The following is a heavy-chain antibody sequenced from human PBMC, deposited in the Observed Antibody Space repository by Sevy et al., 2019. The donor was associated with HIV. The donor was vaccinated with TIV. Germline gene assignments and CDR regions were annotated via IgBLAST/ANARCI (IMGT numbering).Heavy chain of an antibody. V-gene: IGHV1-2*02. J-gene: IGHJ1*01. CDR3: ARGVTIFGVDYYFQH. CDR2: INPNSGDT. D-gene: IGHD3-3*01. Sequence: ASVNVSCKASGNTFTVYYMYWVRQAPRQGLEWMGWINPNSGDTNYAQKFQGRVTMTSDTSISTAYMELSSLRSDDTAVYYCARGVTIFGVDYYFQHWGQGTLVTVSS. CDR1: GNTFTVYY.